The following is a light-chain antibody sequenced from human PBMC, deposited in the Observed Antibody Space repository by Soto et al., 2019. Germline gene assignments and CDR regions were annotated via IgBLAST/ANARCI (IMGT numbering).Light chain of an antibody. CDR1: QSLLYADGNTY. Sequence: DVALTQSPLSLPVTLGQPASISCSSSQSLLYADGNTYLNWFQQRPGQSPRRLIYKVSNLDSGVPDSFSGSGSGTYFTPKISRVEAEDVGVYYCMQGKHSPLTFGGGTKVEIK. CDR2: KVS. CDR3: MQGKHSPLT. V-gene: IGKV2-30*01. J-gene: IGKJ4*01.